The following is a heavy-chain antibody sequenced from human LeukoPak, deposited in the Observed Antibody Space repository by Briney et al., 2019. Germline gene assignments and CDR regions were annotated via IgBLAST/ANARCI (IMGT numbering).Heavy chain of an antibody. CDR2: IDTVATSS. CDR3: AAGRYDMCGYPFDF. CDR1: GFPIRSYW. Sequence: PGETLRLSCAASGFPIRSYWMYWVRQVPGQGMVWVSRIDTVATSSNYAHSVKGRFTITRDIAKNILYLEMNGLRAYDTAGYCCAAGRYDMCGYPFDFWGQGTLVTDSS. V-gene: IGHV3-74*01. J-gene: IGHJ4*02. D-gene: IGHD3-22*01.